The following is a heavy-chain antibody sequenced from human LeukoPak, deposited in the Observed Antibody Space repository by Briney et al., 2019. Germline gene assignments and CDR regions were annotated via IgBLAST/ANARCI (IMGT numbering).Heavy chain of an antibody. D-gene: IGHD3-10*01. CDR3: AKGGFGSGTYPVDY. Sequence: GGSLRLSCAASGFTFSSYGMSWVRQAPGKGLEWVSAISGSGGSTYYADSVKGRFTISRDNSKKTLYLQMNSLRPEDTAVYYCAKGGFGSGTYPVDYWVQGTLVTVSS. J-gene: IGHJ4*02. V-gene: IGHV3-23*01. CDR2: ISGSGGST. CDR1: GFTFSSYG.